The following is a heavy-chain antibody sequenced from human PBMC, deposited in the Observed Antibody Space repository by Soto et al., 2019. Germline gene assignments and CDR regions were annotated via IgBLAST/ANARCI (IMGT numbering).Heavy chain of an antibody. V-gene: IGHV3-30-3*01. D-gene: IGHD6-19*01. CDR3: ARDGEGGWLVIWHYFDY. CDR2: ISYDGSNK. Sequence: QVQLVESGGGVVQPGRSLRLSCAASGFTVSSYAMHWVRQAPGKGLEWVAVISYDGSNKYYADSVKGRFTISRDNSTNTAYMEMSSLRAEDTAVYYCARDGEGGWLVIWHYFDYWSQGTLVTVSS. J-gene: IGHJ4*02. CDR1: GFTVSSYA.